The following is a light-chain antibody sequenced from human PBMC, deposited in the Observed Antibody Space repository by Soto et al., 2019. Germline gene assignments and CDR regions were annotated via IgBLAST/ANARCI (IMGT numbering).Light chain of an antibody. V-gene: IGKV3-20*01. J-gene: IGKJ2*01. CDR1: QNVDNAY. CDR2: GAS. CDR3: QQYGSSPYT. Sequence: DIVLTQSPGTLSLSPGEPATLSCRASQNVDNAYVAWYQQRPGQAPRLLIHGASTRATGIPDRFGGSGSGTDFALTVSRLEPEDFAVYYCQQYGSSPYTFGQGTKPEIK.